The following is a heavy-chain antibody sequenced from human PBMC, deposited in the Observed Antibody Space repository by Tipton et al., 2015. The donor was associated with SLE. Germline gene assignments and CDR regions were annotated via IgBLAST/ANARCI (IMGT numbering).Heavy chain of an antibody. CDR2: IWFDGSKK. J-gene: IGHJ4*02. CDR1: GFTFSSYE. D-gene: IGHD6-19*01. CDR3: AKARYSSGWLVDY. Sequence: RLSCAASGFTFSSYEMNWVRQAPGKGLEWVALIWFDGSKKYFADSVKGRFTISRDNSKNTLYLQMNSLRAVDTAVYYCAKARYSSGWLVDYWGQGTLVIVSS. V-gene: IGHV3-33*06.